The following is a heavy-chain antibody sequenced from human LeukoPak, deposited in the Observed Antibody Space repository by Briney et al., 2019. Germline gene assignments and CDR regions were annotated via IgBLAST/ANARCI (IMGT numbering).Heavy chain of an antibody. CDR1: GFTFSSYA. V-gene: IGHV3-23*01. Sequence: GGSLRLSCAASGFTFSSYAMSWVRQAPGKGLEWVSAVSGSGANTYHSDSVRGRFTISRDNSKNTLHLQMNSLRAADTAVFYCAREPRDCTGGTCHSGGGYYFEYWGQGILVTVSS. J-gene: IGHJ4*02. CDR3: AREPRDCTGGTCHSGGGYYFEY. D-gene: IGHD2-8*02. CDR2: VSGSGANT.